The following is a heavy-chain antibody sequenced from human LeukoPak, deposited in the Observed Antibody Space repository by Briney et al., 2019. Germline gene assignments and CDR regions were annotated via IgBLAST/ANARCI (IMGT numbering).Heavy chain of an antibody. D-gene: IGHD5-12*01. CDR3: AKDIGATNLLTYSGLDY. J-gene: IGHJ4*02. CDR2: ISWNSGSI. CDR1: GFTFDDYA. V-gene: IGHV3-9*01. Sequence: GGSLRLSCAASGFTFDDYAMHWVRQAPGKGLEWVSGISWNSGSIGYADSVKGRFTISRDNAKNSLYLQMNSLRAEDTALYYCAKDIGATNLLTYSGLDYWGQGTLVTVSS.